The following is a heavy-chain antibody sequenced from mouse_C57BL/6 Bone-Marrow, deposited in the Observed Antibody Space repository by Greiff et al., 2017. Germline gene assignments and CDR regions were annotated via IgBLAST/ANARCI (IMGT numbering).Heavy chain of an antibody. CDR1: GYTFTDYY. CDR3: ARVHGSSYYYAMDY. J-gene: IGHJ4*01. CDR2: INPNNGGT. D-gene: IGHD1-1*01. Sequence: EVQLQQSGPELVKPGASVKISCKASGYTFTDYYMNWVKQSHGKSLEWIGDINPNNGGTSYNQKFKGKATLTVDKSSSKAYMELRSLTSEDSAVYYCARVHGSSYYYAMDYWGQGTSVTVSS. V-gene: IGHV1-26*01.